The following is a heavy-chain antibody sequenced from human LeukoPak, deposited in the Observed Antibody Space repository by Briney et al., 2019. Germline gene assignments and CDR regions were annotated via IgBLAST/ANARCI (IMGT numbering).Heavy chain of an antibody. J-gene: IGHJ6*02. CDR1: GGTFSSYA. V-gene: IGHV1-69*04. CDR3: AMGYSYGTNYYYYGMDV. CDR2: IIPILGIA. D-gene: IGHD5-18*01. Sequence: SVKVSCKASGGTFSSYAISWVRQAPGQGLEWMGRIIPILGIANYAQKFQGRVTITADKSTSTAYMELSSLRSEDTAVYYCAMGYSYGTNYYYYGMDVWGQGTTVTVSS.